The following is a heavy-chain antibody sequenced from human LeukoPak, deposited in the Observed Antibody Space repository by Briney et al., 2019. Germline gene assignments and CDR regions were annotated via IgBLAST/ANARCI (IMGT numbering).Heavy chain of an antibody. V-gene: IGHV4-61*02. CDR2: IYPSGST. Sequence: SETLSLTCTVSGGSISSGSYYWSWIRQPAGKGLEWIGRIYPSGSTAYNPSLESRVTISVDTSKNQFSLKLSSVTAADTAVYYCATQPVLNGVVRKIDTDYWGQGTLVTVSS. CDR1: GGSISSGSYY. CDR3: ATQPVLNGVVRKIDTDY. J-gene: IGHJ4*02. D-gene: IGHD3-3*01.